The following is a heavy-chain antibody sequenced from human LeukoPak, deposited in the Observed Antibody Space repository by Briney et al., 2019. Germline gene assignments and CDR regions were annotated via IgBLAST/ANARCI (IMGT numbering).Heavy chain of an antibody. CDR3: ARQLSGWYDADPY. CDR1: GFTFSSYW. J-gene: IGHJ4*02. Sequence: GGSLRLSCASSGFTFSSYWMSWVRQAPGKGLEWVANIKEDGSRNHYVDSVKGRFTISRDNAKNSLYLQMSSLRAEDTAVYYCARQLSGWYDADPYWGQGTLVTVSS. CDR2: IKEDGSRN. D-gene: IGHD6-19*01. V-gene: IGHV3-7*05.